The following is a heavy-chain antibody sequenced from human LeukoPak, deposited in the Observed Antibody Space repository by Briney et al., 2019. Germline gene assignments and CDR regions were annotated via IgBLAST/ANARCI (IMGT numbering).Heavy chain of an antibody. CDR1: GGSLSSSSNY. V-gene: IGHV4-39*01. D-gene: IGHD6-19*01. Sequence: SETLSLTCTVSGGSLSSSSNYWAWIRQPPGKGLEWIGSHYYGGSTYSNPSLKSRVTISVDTSKNHFSLKLSSVTAADTAVYYCARHLQWMIRLDYWGQGTLVTVSS. CDR2: HYYGGST. J-gene: IGHJ4*02. CDR3: ARHLQWMIRLDY.